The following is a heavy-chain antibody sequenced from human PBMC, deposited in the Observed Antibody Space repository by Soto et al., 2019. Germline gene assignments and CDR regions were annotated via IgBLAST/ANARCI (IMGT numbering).Heavy chain of an antibody. V-gene: IGHV4-39*01. CDR1: GGSISSSSYY. CDR2: IYYSGST. CDR3: ARPGGDYYDSSGYYNWFDP. Sequence: SEPLSLPCTVSGGSISSSSYYWGWIRQPPGKGLEWIGSIYYSGSTYYNPSLKSRVTISVDTSKNQFSLKLSSVTAADTAVYYCARPGGDYYDSSGYYNWFDPWGQGTLVTVSS. J-gene: IGHJ5*02. D-gene: IGHD3-22*01.